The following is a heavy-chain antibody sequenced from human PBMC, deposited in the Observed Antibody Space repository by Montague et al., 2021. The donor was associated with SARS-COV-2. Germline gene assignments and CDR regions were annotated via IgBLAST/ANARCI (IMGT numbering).Heavy chain of an antibody. J-gene: IGHJ4*02. Sequence: SLRLSLSASGFSFSSYHMNWVRQAPGKGLEWVSSISPSGDYIYSADSLKGRFIISRDNAKNSLYLQMSSLRAEDTAIYYCARASWIVATVPDYWGQGTLVTGSS. V-gene: IGHV3-21*01. D-gene: IGHD5-12*01. CDR2: ISPSGDYI. CDR1: GFSFSSYH. CDR3: ARASWIVATVPDY.